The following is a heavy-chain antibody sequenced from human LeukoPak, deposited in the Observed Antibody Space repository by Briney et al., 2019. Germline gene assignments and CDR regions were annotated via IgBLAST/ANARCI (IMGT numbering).Heavy chain of an antibody. V-gene: IGHV3-21*01. CDR3: ARDKYGDYVIDY. Sequence: PGGSLRLSCAASGFIVSSKYMSWVRQAPGKGLEWVSSISSSSSYIYYADSVKGRFTISRDNAKNSLYLQMSSLRAEDTAVYYCARDKYGDYVIDYWGQGTLVTVSS. J-gene: IGHJ4*02. D-gene: IGHD4-17*01. CDR2: ISSSSSYI. CDR1: GFIVSSKY.